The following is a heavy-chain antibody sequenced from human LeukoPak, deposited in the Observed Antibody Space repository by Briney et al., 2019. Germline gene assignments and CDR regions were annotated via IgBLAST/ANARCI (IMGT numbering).Heavy chain of an antibody. CDR2: ISGDGGST. J-gene: IGHJ6*02. CDR1: GFTFDNSA. D-gene: IGHD3-10*01. CDR3: AKDRFYYYYNYGMDV. Sequence: GGSLRLSCVASGFTFDNSAMHWVRQAPGKGLEWVSLISGDGGSTYYADSVMGRFTISRDNSRNSLYLQMNSLRTEDTALYYCAKDRFYYYYNYGMDVWGQGTTVTVSS. V-gene: IGHV3-43*02.